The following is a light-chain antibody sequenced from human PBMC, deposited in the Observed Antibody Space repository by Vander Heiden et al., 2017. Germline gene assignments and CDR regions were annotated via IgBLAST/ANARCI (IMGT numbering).Light chain of an antibody. V-gene: IGKV3-20*01. CDR1: QSISSRH. CDR3: LHYDTSSWT. Sequence: EIVLTQSPGTLSLSPGERATLSCRASQSISSRHLDRYQEKSGQAPRLLIYGASSRATGIPDKFSGSGSGTDFTLAISRLEPEDFAVYYCLHYDTSSWTFGPGTKVETK. CDR2: GAS. J-gene: IGKJ1*01.